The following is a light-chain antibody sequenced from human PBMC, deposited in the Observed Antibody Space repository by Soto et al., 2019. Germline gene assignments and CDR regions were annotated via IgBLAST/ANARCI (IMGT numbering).Light chain of an antibody. J-gene: IGKJ1*01. Sequence: DIQMTQSPSTLSASVGDRVAITCRASQSITNWLAWYQQKPGKAPNLLVYTASSLEGGVPSRLSGGRSGTDFTLTISNLPTEDFATYYCLQYNSYSRGTFGQGTKVVIK. V-gene: IGKV1-5*03. CDR2: TAS. CDR3: LQYNSYSRGT. CDR1: QSITNW.